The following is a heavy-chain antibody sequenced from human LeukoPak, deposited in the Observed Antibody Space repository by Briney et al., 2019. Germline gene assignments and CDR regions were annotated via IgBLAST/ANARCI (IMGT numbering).Heavy chain of an antibody. V-gene: IGHV3-23*01. CDR2: ISGDGRST. Sequence: GGSLRLACTASGFNFASYAMKWVRQAPGKGLESVSAISGDGRSTYYAGSVKGRFTISRDNSKYTLSLQMSSLRADDTAMYYCAKDMARSRLTSCDYWGQGTLVTVSS. CDR3: AKDMARSRLTSCDY. CDR1: GFNFASYA. D-gene: IGHD2-2*01. J-gene: IGHJ4*02.